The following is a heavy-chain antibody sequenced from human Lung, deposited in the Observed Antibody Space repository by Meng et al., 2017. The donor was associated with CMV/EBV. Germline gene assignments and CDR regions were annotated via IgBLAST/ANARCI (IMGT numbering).Heavy chain of an antibody. CDR1: YA. CDR2: ISGSGDST. D-gene: IGHD3-3*01. V-gene: IGHV3-23*01. CDR3: AKDAVPRFLEWTTAPLPFPSDI. J-gene: IGHJ3*02. Sequence: YAISWVRQGPGKGPEWVSVISGSGDSTYYVDSVKGRFIISRDNSRNTIYLQMNSLRADDTAVYYCAKDAVPRFLEWTTAPLPFPSDIWGQGTMVTVSS.